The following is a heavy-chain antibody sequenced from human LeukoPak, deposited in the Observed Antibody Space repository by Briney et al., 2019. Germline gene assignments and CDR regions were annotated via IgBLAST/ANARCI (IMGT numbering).Heavy chain of an antibody. V-gene: IGHV3-21*01. D-gene: IGHD3-22*01. CDR1: GFTFSSYS. CDR3: ARDSDSSGYCDY. Sequence: PGGSLRLSCAASGFTFSSYSMNWVRQAPGKGLEWVSSISSSSSYIYYADSVKGRFTISRDNAKNSLYLQMNSPRAEDTAVYYCARDSDSSGYCDYWGQGTLVTVSS. CDR2: ISSSSSYI. J-gene: IGHJ4*02.